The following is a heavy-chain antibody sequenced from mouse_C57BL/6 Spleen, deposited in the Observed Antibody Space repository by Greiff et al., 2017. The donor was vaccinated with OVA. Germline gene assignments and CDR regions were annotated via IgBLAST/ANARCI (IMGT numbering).Heavy chain of an antibody. J-gene: IGHJ4*01. D-gene: IGHD1-1*01. CDR1: GYTFTSYW. CDR2: IYPSDSET. Sequence: QVQLKQPGAELVRPGSSVKLSCKASGYTFTSYWMDWVKQRPGQGLEWIGNIYPSDSETHYNQKFKDKATLTVDKSSSTAYMQLSSLTSEDSAVYYCARGYYGSSYGYAMDYWGQGTSVTVSS. V-gene: IGHV1-61*01. CDR3: ARGYYGSSYGYAMDY.